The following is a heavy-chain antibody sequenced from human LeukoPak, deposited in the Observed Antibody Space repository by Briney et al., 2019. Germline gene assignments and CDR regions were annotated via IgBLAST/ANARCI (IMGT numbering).Heavy chain of an antibody. CDR2: ISGSAITT. J-gene: IGHJ4*02. CDR3: AKDQRFGDLDDY. CDR1: GFTFSNYA. D-gene: IGHD3-10*01. Sequence: PGGSLRLSCTTSGFTFSNYAMSWVRQAPEKGLEWVSSISGSAITTYYADSVKGRFAISRDNSKNTLYLQMTSLRAEDTAVYYCAKDQRFGDLDDYRGQGTLVTVSS. V-gene: IGHV3-23*01.